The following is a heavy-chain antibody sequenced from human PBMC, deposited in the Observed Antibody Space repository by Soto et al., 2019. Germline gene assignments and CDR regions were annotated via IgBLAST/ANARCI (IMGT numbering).Heavy chain of an antibody. CDR1: GYFLTTYY. D-gene: IGHD6-19*01. CDR2: IFYGGNT. V-gene: IGHV4-59*01. J-gene: IGHJ4*02. Sequence: SETLSLTCDVSGYFLTTYYWNWIRQSPGKGLEWIGYIFYGGNTNYNPSLRGRATISVDTSKNQFSLKLSSVTAADTAVYYCSSSPQYSSGWNGGFDYWGQGTLVTVSS. CDR3: SSSPQYSSGWNGGFDY.